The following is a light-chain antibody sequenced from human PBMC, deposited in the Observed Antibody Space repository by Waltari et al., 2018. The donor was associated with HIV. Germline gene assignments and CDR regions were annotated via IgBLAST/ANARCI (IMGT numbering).Light chain of an antibody. J-gene: IGLJ2*01. Sequence: QSVLTQPPSVSEAPRQRVTIPCSGSSPNIGNNAVNWYQQLPGKPPKLLIYYDDLLASGVSDRFSGSKSGTSASLAISGLQSEDESDYYCAAWDDSLNGVVFGGGTKLTVL. CDR2: YDD. V-gene: IGLV1-36*01. CDR1: SPNIGNNA. CDR3: AAWDDSLNGVV.